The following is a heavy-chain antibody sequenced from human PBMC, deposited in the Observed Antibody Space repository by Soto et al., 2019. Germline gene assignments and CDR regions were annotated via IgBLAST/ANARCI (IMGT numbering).Heavy chain of an antibody. CDR2: IIPIFKTA. J-gene: IGHJ6*02. CDR1: GGTLSNYA. D-gene: IGHD4-17*01. V-gene: IGHV1-69*01. Sequence: QVQLVQSGAEVKKPGSSVKVSCKASGGTLSNYAFTWVRQAPGQGLEWMGGIIPIFKTANYAQKFQGRVTITADEATSTAYMEVNSLRSEDTAVYYCARVRPTDYVGNYNNGMDVWGQGTTVTVSS. CDR3: ARVRPTDYVGNYNNGMDV.